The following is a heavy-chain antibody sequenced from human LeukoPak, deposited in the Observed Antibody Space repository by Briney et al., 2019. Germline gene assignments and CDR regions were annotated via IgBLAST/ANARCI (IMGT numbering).Heavy chain of an antibody. D-gene: IGHD3-3*01. CDR3: ASEDGDEYYDFWSGSLDY. CDR2: IIPILGIA. J-gene: IGHJ4*02. Sequence: SVKVSCKASGGTFSSYAISWVRQAPGQGLEWMGRIIPILGIANYAQKFQGRVTITADKSTSTAYMELSSLRSEDTAVYYCASEDGDEYYDFWSGSLDYWGQGTLVTVSS. V-gene: IGHV1-69*04. CDR1: GGTFSSYA.